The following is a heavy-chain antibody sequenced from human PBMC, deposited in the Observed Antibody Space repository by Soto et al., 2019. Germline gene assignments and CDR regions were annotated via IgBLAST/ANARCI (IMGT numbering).Heavy chain of an antibody. Sequence: PSETLSLTCTVSGGSIRIKSYSWGWIRQPPEKGLEWIGTTHFDGSADYNPSLKNRVTISADTSKNQFSLKVGSVTAADTAVYYCARAVFRSSIAAPLGYWGQGTLVTVSS. CDR2: THFDGSA. J-gene: IGHJ4*02. D-gene: IGHD6-6*01. CDR3: ARAVFRSSIAAPLGY. CDR1: GGSIRIKSYS. V-gene: IGHV4-39*07.